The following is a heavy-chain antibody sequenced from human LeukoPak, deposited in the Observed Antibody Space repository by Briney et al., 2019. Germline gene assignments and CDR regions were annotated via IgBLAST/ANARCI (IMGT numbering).Heavy chain of an antibody. CDR3: ARATTHYYYGMDV. CDR2: IYYSGST. CDR1: GGSVSRAGYY. V-gene: IGHV4-61*08. J-gene: IGHJ6*02. D-gene: IGHD1-7*01. Sequence: PSETLSLTCTVSGGSVSRAGYYWSWIRQPPGKGLEWIGYIYYSGSTTYNPSLKSRVTISVDTSKNQFSLKLSSVTAADTAVYYCARATTHYYYGMDVWGQGTTVTVSS.